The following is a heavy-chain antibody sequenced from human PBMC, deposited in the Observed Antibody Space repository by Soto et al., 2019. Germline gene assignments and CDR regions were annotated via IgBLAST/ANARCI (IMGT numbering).Heavy chain of an antibody. D-gene: IGHD3-9*01. V-gene: IGHV3-30*18. CDR1: GFTFSSYG. Sequence: PGGSLRLSCAASGFTFSSYGMHWVRQAPGKGLEWVAVISYDGSNKYYADSVKGRFTISRDNSKNTLYLQMNSLRAEDTAVYYCAKAMSRYFDWSIPYDYWGQGTLVTVSS. CDR3: AKAMSRYFDWSIPYDY. CDR2: ISYDGSNK. J-gene: IGHJ4*02.